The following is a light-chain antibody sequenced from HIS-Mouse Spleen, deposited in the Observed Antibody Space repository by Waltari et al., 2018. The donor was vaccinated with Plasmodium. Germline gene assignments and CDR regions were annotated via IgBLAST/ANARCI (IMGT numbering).Light chain of an antibody. V-gene: IGKV3-15*01. Sequence: IVMTQSPATLSVSLGERATLPCRASQSISSNLAWYQQKPGQAPRLLIYGASTRATGIPARFSGSGSGTEFTLTISSLQSEDFAVYYCQQYNNWSFTFGPGTKVDIK. CDR2: GAS. CDR1: QSISSN. CDR3: QQYNNWSFT. J-gene: IGKJ3*01.